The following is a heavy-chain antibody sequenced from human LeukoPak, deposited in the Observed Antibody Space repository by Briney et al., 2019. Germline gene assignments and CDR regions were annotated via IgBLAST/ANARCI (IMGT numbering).Heavy chain of an antibody. J-gene: IGHJ6*03. CDR1: GFTFSSYA. V-gene: IGHV3-23*01. D-gene: IGHD6-13*01. CDR3: AKDLLGVGAAAAPYYYYYYMDV. Sequence: PGGSLRLSCAASGFTFSSYAMSWVRQAPGKGLEWVSAISGSGGSTYYADSVKGRFTISRDNSKNTLYLQMNSLRAEDTAVYYCAKDLLGVGAAAAPYYYYYYMDVWGKGTTVTISS. CDR2: ISGSGGST.